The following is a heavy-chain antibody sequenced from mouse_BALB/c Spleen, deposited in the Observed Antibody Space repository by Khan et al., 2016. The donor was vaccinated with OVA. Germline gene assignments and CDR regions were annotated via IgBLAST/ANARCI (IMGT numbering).Heavy chain of an antibody. CDR2: ISSCGDYT. J-gene: IGHJ3*01. V-gene: IGHV5-6*02. Sequence: DVKLVESGGDLVKPGGSLKLSCAASGFTFSSYSMSWVRQTPDKRLEWVATISSCGDYTYYPDNVKGRFTISRDNAKNTLYLQMSSLKSEDSAMYYCASHLTVSFAYWGQGTLVTVSA. CDR1: GFTFSSYS. CDR3: ASHLTVSFAY. D-gene: IGHD4-1*01.